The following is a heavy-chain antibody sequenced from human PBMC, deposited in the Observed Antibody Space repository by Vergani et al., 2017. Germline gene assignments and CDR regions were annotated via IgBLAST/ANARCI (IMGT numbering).Heavy chain of an antibody. CDR1: GSTVSGNY. CDR3: VKDHPVFDE. J-gene: IGHJ4*02. CDR2: IQKDGIDK. V-gene: IGHV3-30*02. Sequence: LQLVESGGGLVQPGGSLRLSCAASGSTVSGNYMHWVRQAPGKGLEWVAFIQKDGIDKFYADSVRGRFTISRDISKNTLYLEMNSLSAEDTALYHCVKDHPVFDEWGRGTLVSVS.